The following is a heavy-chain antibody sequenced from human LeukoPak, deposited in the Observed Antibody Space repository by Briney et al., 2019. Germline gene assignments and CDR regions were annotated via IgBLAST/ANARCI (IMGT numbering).Heavy chain of an antibody. D-gene: IGHD6-19*01. CDR2: SSPYNGNT. CDR1: GYAFTTYG. J-gene: IGHJ4*02. CDR3: ARDRPYISGWYNNDY. Sequence: ASVKVSCKASGYAFTTYGISWVRQAPGQGLEWMGWSSPYNGNTNYAQKLRGRVTMTTDTSTSTAYMELRSLRSDDTAVYYCARDRPYISGWYNNDYWGQGTLVTVSS. V-gene: IGHV1-18*01.